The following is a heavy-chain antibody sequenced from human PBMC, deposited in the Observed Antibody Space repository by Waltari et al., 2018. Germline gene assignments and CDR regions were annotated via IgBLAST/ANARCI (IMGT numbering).Heavy chain of an antibody. CDR1: GYTFTAYA. Sequence: QVHLVQSGAEVTKPGASVKVSCKASGYTFTAYAMHWVRQAPGQALEWMGWIHPNSGASNYAQKFQVRVTMTRDTSISTVYMELSSLTSDDTAVYYCARGYYDSSGFYPFDYWGQGTLASVSS. CDR3: ARGYYDSSGFYPFDY. D-gene: IGHD3-22*01. V-gene: IGHV1-2*02. CDR2: IHPNSGAS. J-gene: IGHJ4*02.